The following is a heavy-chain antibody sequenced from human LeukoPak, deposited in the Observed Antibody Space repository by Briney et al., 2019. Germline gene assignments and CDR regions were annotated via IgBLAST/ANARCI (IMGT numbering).Heavy chain of an antibody. D-gene: IGHD3-3*01. CDR2: ISGSGGST. CDR3: AKYYYDFWSGYFN. CDR1: GFTFSSYS. V-gene: IGHV3-23*01. Sequence: TGGFLRLSCAASGFTFSSYSMNWVRQAPGKGLEWVSAISGSGGSTYYADSVKGRFTISRDNSRNTLYLQMNSLRAEDTAVYYCAKYYYDFWSGYFNWGQGTLVTVSS. J-gene: IGHJ4*02.